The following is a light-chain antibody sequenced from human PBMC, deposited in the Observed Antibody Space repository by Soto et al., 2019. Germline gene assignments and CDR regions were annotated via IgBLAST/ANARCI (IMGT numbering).Light chain of an antibody. J-gene: IGKJ2*01. CDR3: QQYFSYPYT. V-gene: IGKV1-8*01. CDR1: QDISSY. Sequence: AIRMTQSPSSFSASTGDRVTITCRASQDISSYLAWYQQKVGKAPKLLIYAAATLQRGAPSRFSGSGSGTDFTLTISRLQAEDFATYYWQQYFSYPYTFGQGTKLEI. CDR2: AAA.